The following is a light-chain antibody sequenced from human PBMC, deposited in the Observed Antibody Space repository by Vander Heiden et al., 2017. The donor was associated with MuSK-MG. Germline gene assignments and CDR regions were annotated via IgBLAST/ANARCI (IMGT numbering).Light chain of an antibody. Sequence: EIVFTQSPGTLSLSPGERATLSCRASQSVSSSYLAWYQQKPGQAPRLLIYGASSSAIGIPDRFSGSGSGIDFTLISSRLESEDFAVYYWQQDGSSFTFGHGTKVDIK. CDR1: QSVSSSY. V-gene: IGKV3-20*01. CDR3: QQDGSSFT. CDR2: GAS. J-gene: IGKJ3*01.